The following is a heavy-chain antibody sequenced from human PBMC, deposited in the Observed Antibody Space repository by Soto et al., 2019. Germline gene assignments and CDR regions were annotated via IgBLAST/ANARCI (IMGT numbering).Heavy chain of an antibody. J-gene: IGHJ6*02. CDR3: ARADYDSSGYYDLAYYYGMDV. Sequence: SVKVSCKASGGTFSSYAISWVRQAPGQGLEWMGGIIPIFGTANYAQKFQGRVTITADESTSTAYMELSSLRSEDTAVYYCARADYDSSGYYDLAYYYGMDVWGQGTTVTV. CDR1: GGTFSSYA. D-gene: IGHD3-22*01. CDR2: IIPIFGTA. V-gene: IGHV1-69*13.